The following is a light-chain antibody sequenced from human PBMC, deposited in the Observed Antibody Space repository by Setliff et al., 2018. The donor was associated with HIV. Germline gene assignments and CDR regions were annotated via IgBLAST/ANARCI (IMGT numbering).Light chain of an antibody. V-gene: IGLV2-8*01. CDR1: SSDVGGYIS. J-gene: IGLJ1*01. CDR3: SSYAGSNNF. CDR2: EVN. Sequence: QSALTQPPSASGSPGQSVTISCTGTSSDVGGYISVSWYQRHPGKAPKLMLYEVNKRPSGFPDRFSGSKSGNTASLTVSGLQAEDEADYYCSSYAGSNNFFGTGTKFT.